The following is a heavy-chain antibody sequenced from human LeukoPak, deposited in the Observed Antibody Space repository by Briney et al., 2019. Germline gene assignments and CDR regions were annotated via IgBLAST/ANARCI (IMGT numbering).Heavy chain of an antibody. CDR1: GGSISSSDW. V-gene: IGHV4-4*02. J-gene: IGHJ5*02. CDR3: ARDDFWSGYYPNWFDP. Sequence: PSGTLSLTCAVSGGSISSSDWWSWVRQPPGKGLEWIGEISHSGSTNYNPSLKSRVTMSVDTSKNQFSLRLSSVTAADTAVYYCARDDFWSGYYPNWFDPWGQGTLVTVSS. CDR2: ISHSGST. D-gene: IGHD3-3*01.